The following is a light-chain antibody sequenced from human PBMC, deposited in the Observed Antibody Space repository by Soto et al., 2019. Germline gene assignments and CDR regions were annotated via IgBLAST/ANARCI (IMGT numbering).Light chain of an antibody. J-gene: IGLJ1*01. Sequence: QSVLTQPGSGSGAAGQSVTISCNGTSSDVGGYDFVSWYQQHPGKAPKLMIYDVTKRPSGVPVRFSGSKSGNTASLTISGLQAEDEADYYCCSYAGTPYVFGDGTKVTVL. V-gene: IGLV2-11*01. CDR1: SSDVGGYDF. CDR2: DVT. CDR3: CSYAGTPYV.